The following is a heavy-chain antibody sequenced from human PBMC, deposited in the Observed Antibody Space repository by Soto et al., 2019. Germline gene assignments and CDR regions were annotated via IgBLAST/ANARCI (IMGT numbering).Heavy chain of an antibody. CDR1: GFTFSSYA. CDR2: IGGSGGTI. J-gene: IGHJ5*02. CDR3: AREGGNLNWFDP. D-gene: IGHD1-26*01. V-gene: IGHV3-48*02. Sequence: GGSLRLSCAASGFTFSSYAMNWVRQAPGKGLEWVSAIGGSGGTIYYADSVKGRFTISRDNAKNSLYLQMNSLRDEDTAVYYCAREGGNLNWFDPWGQGTLVTVSS.